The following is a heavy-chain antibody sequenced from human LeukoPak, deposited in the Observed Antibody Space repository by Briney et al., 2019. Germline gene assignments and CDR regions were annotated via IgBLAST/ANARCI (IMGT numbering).Heavy chain of an antibody. CDR3: VRDLYSDVNHFDY. V-gene: IGHV3-7*03. CDR2: IKPDGSDK. D-gene: IGHD4-17*01. Sequence: PGGSLRLSCAASGFVFSNYWMTWVRQAPGKGLEWVANIKPDGSDKYYVDSVKGRFTISRDNAKNSLYLQMNSLRAEDTAVYYCVRDLYSDVNHFDYWGQGTLVTVSS. J-gene: IGHJ4*02. CDR1: GFVFSNYW.